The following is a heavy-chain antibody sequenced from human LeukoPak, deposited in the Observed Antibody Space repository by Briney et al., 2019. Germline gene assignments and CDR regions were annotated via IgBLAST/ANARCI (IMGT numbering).Heavy chain of an antibody. D-gene: IGHD6-13*01. Sequence: TLSLTCCVSGLSIRSGVYSGSGIRQPPGKGLEGIGYIYHSGSTHYNPSLKSRVTISVDRSKNHFSLKLISVTAGDTAVFHCARGSSSRRGAFDMWGQGTMVTVS. J-gene: IGHJ3*02. CDR2: IYHSGST. V-gene: IGHV4-30-2*01. CDR1: GLSIRSGVYS. CDR3: ARGSSSRRGAFDM.